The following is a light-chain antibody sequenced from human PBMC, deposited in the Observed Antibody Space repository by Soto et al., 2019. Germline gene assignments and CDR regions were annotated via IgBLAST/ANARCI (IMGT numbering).Light chain of an antibody. CDR3: SSYTSSSTLDYV. V-gene: IGLV2-14*01. J-gene: IGLJ1*01. CDR2: EVS. CDR1: SSDVGGYNY. Sequence: QSVLTQPPSASESPGQSVTISCTGTSSDVGGYNYVSWYQQHPGKAPKLMIYEVSNRPSGVSNRFSGSKSGNTASLTISGLLAEDEADYYCSSYTSSSTLDYVFGTGTKVTVL.